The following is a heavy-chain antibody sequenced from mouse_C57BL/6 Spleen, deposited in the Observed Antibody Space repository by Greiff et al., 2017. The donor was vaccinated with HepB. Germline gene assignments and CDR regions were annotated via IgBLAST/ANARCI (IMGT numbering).Heavy chain of an antibody. D-gene: IGHD2-12*01. CDR2: IYPGSGST. V-gene: IGHV1-55*01. CDR1: GYTFTSYW. CDR3: AMGDYREDLDY. J-gene: IGHJ4*01. Sequence: QVQLKQPGAELVKPGASVKMSCKASGYTFTSYWITWVKQRPGQGLEWIGDIYPGSGSTNYNEKFKSKATLTVDTSSSTAYMQLSSLTSEDSAVYYCAMGDYREDLDYWGQGTSVTVSS.